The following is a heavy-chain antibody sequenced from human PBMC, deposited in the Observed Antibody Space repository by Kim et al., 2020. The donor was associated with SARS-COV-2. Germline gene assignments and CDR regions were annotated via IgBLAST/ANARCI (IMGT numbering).Heavy chain of an antibody. CDR2: ISGSGGST. CDR1: GFTFSSYA. J-gene: IGHJ5*02. Sequence: GGSLRLSCAASGFTFSSYAMSWVRQAPGKGLEWVSAISGSGGSTYYADSVKGRFTISRDNSKNTLYLQMNSLRAEDTAVYYCAKDGLLEDIVVVVAAIGWFDPWGQGTLVTVSS. CDR3: AKDGLLEDIVVVVAAIGWFDP. V-gene: IGHV3-23*01. D-gene: IGHD2-15*01.